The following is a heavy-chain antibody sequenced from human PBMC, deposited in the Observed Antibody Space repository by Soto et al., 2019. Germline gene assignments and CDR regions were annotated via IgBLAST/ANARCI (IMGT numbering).Heavy chain of an antibody. CDR1: GFTFSDYY. D-gene: IGHD3-22*01. J-gene: IGHJ4*02. CDR3: ARRSYNVGYYYDSSGYYYRYDFDY. V-gene: IGHV3-11*01. Sequence: PGGSLRLSCAASGFTFSDYYMSWIRQAPGKGLEWVSYINSSGSTIYYADSVKGRFTISRDNAKNSLYLQMNSLRAEDTAVYYCARRSYNVGYYYDSSGYYYRYDFDYWGQGTLVTVSS. CDR2: INSSGSTI.